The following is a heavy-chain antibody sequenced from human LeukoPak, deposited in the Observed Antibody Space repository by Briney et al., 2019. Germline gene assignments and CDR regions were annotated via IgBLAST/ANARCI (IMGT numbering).Heavy chain of an antibody. V-gene: IGHV5-51*01. CDR1: GYSFTDCW. CDR2: INPGDSDT. CDR3: ARSTTSSSPTDY. D-gene: IGHD2-2*01. J-gene: IGHJ4*02. Sequence: GASLKISLQCPGYSFTDCWFGLVLQLPGQGLERMGIINPGDSDTRYSPSLQGQLTISADKSNSTPYLQWSSLSASDTALYYCARSTTSSSPTDYWGQGTLVTVSS.